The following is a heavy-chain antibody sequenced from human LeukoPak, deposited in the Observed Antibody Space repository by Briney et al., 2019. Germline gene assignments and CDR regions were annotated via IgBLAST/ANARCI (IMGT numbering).Heavy chain of an antibody. CDR3: ARGGGDSYGYGYYFDN. V-gene: IGHV4-4*07. J-gene: IGHJ4*02. D-gene: IGHD5-18*01. Sequence: SETLSLTCSVSGGSISSYYWSWIRQPAGKGLEWIGRIYFTGTTNYNPSLQSRVTVSVDTSKYQFSLKLSSVTAADTAVYYCARGGGDSYGYGYYFDNWGQGTLVTVSS. CDR1: GGSISSYY. CDR2: IYFTGTT.